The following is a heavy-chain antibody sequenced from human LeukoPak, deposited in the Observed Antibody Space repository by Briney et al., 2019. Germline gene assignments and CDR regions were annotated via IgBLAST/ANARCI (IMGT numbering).Heavy chain of an antibody. CDR1: GFTFSSSW. CDR2: IKPDGSAK. J-gene: IGHJ4*02. D-gene: IGHD1-14*01. Sequence: PGGSLRLSCAASGFTFSSSWMTWVRQAPGKGLEWVANIKPDGSAKNYVGFVQGRFTISRDNTKNSVYLQMSSLRVEDTAVYFCARDVAYNAFDYWGQGTLVTVSS. CDR3: ARDVAYNAFDY. V-gene: IGHV3-7*01.